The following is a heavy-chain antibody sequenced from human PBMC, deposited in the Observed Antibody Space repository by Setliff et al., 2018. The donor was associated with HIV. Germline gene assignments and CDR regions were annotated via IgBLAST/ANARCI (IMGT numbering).Heavy chain of an antibody. V-gene: IGHV1-69*10. Sequence: SVKVSCKASGYTFTSYAMHWVRQAPGQGLEYMGGVIPGLGIAYYAQRFQGRVTITADESTSTVYMDLSSLRSEDTAVYYCARERLRLGECLDYWGQGTLVTVSS. D-gene: IGHD3-16*01. J-gene: IGHJ4*02. CDR2: VIPGLGIA. CDR1: GYTFTSYA. CDR3: ARERLRLGECLDY.